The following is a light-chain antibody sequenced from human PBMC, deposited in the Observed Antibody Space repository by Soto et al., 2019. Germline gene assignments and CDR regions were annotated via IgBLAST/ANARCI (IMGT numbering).Light chain of an antibody. CDR3: QNYGGSPWT. J-gene: IGKJ1*01. CDR1: QSVSSS. V-gene: IGKV3-20*01. Sequence: EIVLTQFPGTLSFSPGERATLSCRASQSVSSSLAGYQQKPGQAPRLLIYDASSRATGIPDSFNGSGSGTDFTLTISRLEPEDFAVCYCQNYGGSPWTFSQGTKVEIK. CDR2: DAS.